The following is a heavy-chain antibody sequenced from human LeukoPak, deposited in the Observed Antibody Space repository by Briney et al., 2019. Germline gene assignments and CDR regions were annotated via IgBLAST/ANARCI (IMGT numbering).Heavy chain of an antibody. V-gene: IGHV3-7*01. D-gene: IGHD6-13*01. CDR1: GFTFSSHW. Sequence: GGSLRLSCAPSGFTFSSHWMSWVRQAPGKGLEWVANINQDGSEKYYVDSVKGRFTISRDNAKNSLYLQMNSLRAEDTAVYYCARYGVAAGKYFDQWGQGTQVTVSS. CDR3: ARYGVAAGKYFDQ. CDR2: INQDGSEK. J-gene: IGHJ4*02.